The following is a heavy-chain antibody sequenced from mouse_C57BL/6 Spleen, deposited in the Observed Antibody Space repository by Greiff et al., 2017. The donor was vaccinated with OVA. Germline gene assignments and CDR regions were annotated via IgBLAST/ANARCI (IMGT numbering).Heavy chain of an antibody. D-gene: IGHD1-1*01. Sequence: VHVKQSGPELVKPGASVKISCKASGYSFTDYNMNWVKQSNGKSLEWIGVINPNYGTTSYNQKFKGKATLTVDQSSSTAYMQLNSLTSEDSAVYYCARWVYYGSSYVWYAMDYWGQGTSVTVSS. CDR1: GYSFTDYN. V-gene: IGHV1-39*01. CDR2: INPNYGTT. CDR3: ARWVYYGSSYVWYAMDY. J-gene: IGHJ4*01.